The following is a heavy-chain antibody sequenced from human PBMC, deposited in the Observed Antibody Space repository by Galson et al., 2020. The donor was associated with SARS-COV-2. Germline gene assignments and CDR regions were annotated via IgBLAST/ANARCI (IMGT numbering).Heavy chain of an antibody. V-gene: IGHV3-30*18. CDR3: AKNGGLYCSGGSCYSGYFDY. D-gene: IGHD2-15*01. J-gene: IGHJ4*02. CDR2: ISYDGSNK. Sequence: GGSLRLSCAASAFTFSSYGMHWVSQAPGKGLEWVAVISYDGSNKYYADSVKSRFTISRDNSKNTLYLQMNSLRAEDTAVYYCAKNGGLYCSGGSCYSGYFDYWGQGTLVTVSS. CDR1: AFTFSSYG.